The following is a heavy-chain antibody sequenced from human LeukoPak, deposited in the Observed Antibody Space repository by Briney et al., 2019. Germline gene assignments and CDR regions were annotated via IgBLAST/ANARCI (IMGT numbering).Heavy chain of an antibody. J-gene: IGHJ4*02. V-gene: IGHV4-34*01. CDR3: AREGIVLMVYAYDY. CDR2: INHSGST. D-gene: IGHD2-8*01. Sequence: PSETLSFTCAVYGGSFSGYYWSWIRQPPGKGLEWIGEINHSGSTNYNPSLKSRVTISVDTSKNQFSLKLSSVTAADTAVYYCAREGIVLMVYAYDYWGQGTLVTVSS. CDR1: GGSFSGYY.